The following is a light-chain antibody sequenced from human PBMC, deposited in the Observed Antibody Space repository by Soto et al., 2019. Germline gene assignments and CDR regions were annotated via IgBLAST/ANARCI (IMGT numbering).Light chain of an antibody. Sequence: EIVLTQSPGTLSLSPGERATLSCRASQSVSSSSLAWYQQKPGQAPRLLIYATSSRAAGIPDRFSGSGSGTDLTLTISRLEPEDFAVYYCQQYGSSPWTFGQGTKVEIK. V-gene: IGKV3-20*01. CDR2: ATS. J-gene: IGKJ1*01. CDR1: QSVSSSS. CDR3: QQYGSSPWT.